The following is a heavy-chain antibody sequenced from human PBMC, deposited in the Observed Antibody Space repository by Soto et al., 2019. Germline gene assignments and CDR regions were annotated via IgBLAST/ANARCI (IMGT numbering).Heavy chain of an antibody. CDR1: GYTFTTYG. CDR3: ARDGPGRRDGYNFDY. J-gene: IGHJ4*02. D-gene: IGHD5-12*01. CDR2: ISGYNSNT. V-gene: IGHV1-18*01. Sequence: ASVKVSCKASGYTFTTYGISWVRQAPGQGLEWMGWISGYNSNTHYAQKVQGRVTMTTDTSTGTAYMELRSLRYDDTAVYYCARDGPGRRDGYNFDYWGQGTLVTVSS.